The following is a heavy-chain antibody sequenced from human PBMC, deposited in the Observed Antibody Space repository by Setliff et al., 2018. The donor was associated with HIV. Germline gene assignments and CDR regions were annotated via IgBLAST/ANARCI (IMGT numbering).Heavy chain of an antibody. CDR3: ARGSLRGVLALGMDV. CDR1: GFAFRTYA. J-gene: IGHJ6*02. Sequence: GGSLRLSCAASGFAFRTYAMGWVRRAAGKGLEWVSTIGAVGSPTFYAESVKGRFTISKDNSKDTLYLQMSSLRDEDTAVYYCARGSLRGVLALGMDVWGQGTTVTVSS. CDR2: IGAVGSPT. D-gene: IGHD3-10*01. V-gene: IGHV3-23*01.